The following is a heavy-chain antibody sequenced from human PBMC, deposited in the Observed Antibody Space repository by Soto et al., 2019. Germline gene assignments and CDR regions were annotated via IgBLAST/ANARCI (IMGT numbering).Heavy chain of an antibody. CDR1: GFTFWGDW. CDR2: IKQDGSAK. D-gene: IGHD2-15*01. Sequence: EVQLVESGGGLVQPGGSLRLSCVASGFTFWGDWMSWVRQAPGKGLEWVANIKQDGSAKQYLDSVRGRFTISRDSSKNSVYLQMNSLRAEDTALYYCARDFYGGFSYGPGDNWGQGTLVTVSS. CDR3: ARDFYGGFSYGPGDN. J-gene: IGHJ4*02. V-gene: IGHV3-7*01.